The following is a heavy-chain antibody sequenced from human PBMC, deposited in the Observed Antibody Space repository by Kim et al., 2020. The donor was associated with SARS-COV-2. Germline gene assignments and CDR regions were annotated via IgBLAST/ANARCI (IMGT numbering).Heavy chain of an antibody. D-gene: IGHD6-19*01. CDR1: GYSFTMYW. CDR2: IYPGASDT. CDR3: ARFRYSSGWHRTFDC. V-gene: IGHV5-51*01. Sequence: GESLKISCQASGYSFTMYWIGWVRQMPGKGLEWMGIIYPGASDTRYSPSFQDQVTISADKSINTAYLQWSSLKASDTAMYYCARFRYSSGWHRTFDCWGQGTLVTVST. J-gene: IGHJ4*02.